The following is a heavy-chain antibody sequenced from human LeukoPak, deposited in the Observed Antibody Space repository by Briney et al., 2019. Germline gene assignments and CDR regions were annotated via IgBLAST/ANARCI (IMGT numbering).Heavy chain of an antibody. Sequence: SETLSLTCTVSGGSISSYYRSWIRQPPGKGLEWIGYIYYRGSTNHNPSLKSRVTMSVDASKKQFSLKLSSVTAADTAVYYCARGRSTDLFDYWGQGTLVTVSS. D-gene: IGHD6-6*01. J-gene: IGHJ4*02. CDR2: IYYRGST. CDR1: GGSISSYY. V-gene: IGHV4-59*01. CDR3: ARGRSTDLFDY.